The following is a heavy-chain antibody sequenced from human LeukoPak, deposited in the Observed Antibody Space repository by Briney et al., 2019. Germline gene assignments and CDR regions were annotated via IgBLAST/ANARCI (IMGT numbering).Heavy chain of an antibody. Sequence: GPLSLPCPVSGGSFSGYYWSWIRQPPGKGLEWIGYISYSGSTNYKPSLKSRVTISLDASKNQFSLKLSSVTAADTAVYYCAGGGTYYYDSSGYYWGQGTLVTVSS. D-gene: IGHD3-22*01. CDR2: ISYSGST. J-gene: IGHJ4*02. V-gene: IGHV4-59*01. CDR1: GGSFSGYY. CDR3: AGGGTYYYDSSGYY.